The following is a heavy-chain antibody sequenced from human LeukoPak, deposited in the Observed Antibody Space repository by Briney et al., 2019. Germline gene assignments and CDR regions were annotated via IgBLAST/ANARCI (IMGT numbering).Heavy chain of an antibody. D-gene: IGHD6-19*01. CDR2: IYPGDSDT. CDR1: GYTFPSYW. J-gene: IGHJ4*02. Sequence: GESLKISCKGSGYTFPSYWIGWVRQMPGKGLEWMGIIYPGDSDTRYSPSFQGQVSISVDKSISTAYLQWSSLKASDTAMYYCARRGSGWYVDYWGQGTLVTVSS. CDR3: ARRGSGWYVDY. V-gene: IGHV5-51*01.